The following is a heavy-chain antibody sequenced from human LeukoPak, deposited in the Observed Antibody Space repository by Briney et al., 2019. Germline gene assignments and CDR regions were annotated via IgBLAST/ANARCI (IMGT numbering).Heavy chain of an antibody. CDR3: AKGPHVRSSGYYYFDY. D-gene: IGHD3-22*01. Sequence: PGRSLRLSCAASGFTFDDYAMHWVRQAPGKGLEWVSGISWNSGGIGYADSVKGRFTISRDNAKNSLYLQMNSLRAEDTALYYCAKGPHVRSSGYYYFDYWGQGTLVTVSS. V-gene: IGHV3-9*01. J-gene: IGHJ4*02. CDR1: GFTFDDYA. CDR2: ISWNSGGI.